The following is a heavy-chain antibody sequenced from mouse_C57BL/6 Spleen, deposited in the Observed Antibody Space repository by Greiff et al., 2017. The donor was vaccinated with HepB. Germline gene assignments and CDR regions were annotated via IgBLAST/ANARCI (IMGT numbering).Heavy chain of an antibody. Sequence: QVQLQQPGAELVKPGASVKLSCKASGYTFTSYWMQWVKQRPGPGLEWIGEIDPSDRYTNYNQKFKGKATLTVDTSSSTAYMQLSSLTSEDSAVYYCARHYDYDRRFAYWGQGTLVTVSA. CDR3: ARHYDYDRRFAY. CDR1: GYTFTSYW. J-gene: IGHJ3*01. D-gene: IGHD2-4*01. CDR2: IDPSDRYT. V-gene: IGHV1-50*01.